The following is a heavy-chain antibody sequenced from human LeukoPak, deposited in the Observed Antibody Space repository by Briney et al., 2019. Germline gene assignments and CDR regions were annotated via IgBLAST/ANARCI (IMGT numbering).Heavy chain of an antibody. J-gene: IGHJ2*01. CDR1: GFTFSSYS. V-gene: IGHV3-21*01. CDR2: ISSSSSYI. D-gene: IGHD5-18*01. CDR3: ARDQNAAMVINWYFDL. Sequence: GGSLRLSCAASGFTFSSYSMNWVRQAPGKGLEWVSSISSSSSYIYYADSVKGRFTISRDNSKNTLCLQMGSLRAEDMAVYYCARDQNAAMVINWYFDLWGRGTLVTVSS.